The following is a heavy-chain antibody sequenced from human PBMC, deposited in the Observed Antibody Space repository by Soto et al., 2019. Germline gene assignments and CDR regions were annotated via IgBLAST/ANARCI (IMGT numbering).Heavy chain of an antibody. CDR3: AKGDCSSGSCYPDV. CDR1: GFTFSSHF. J-gene: IGHJ4*02. CDR2: ISYDGSNK. D-gene: IGHD2-15*01. V-gene: IGHV3-30*18. Sequence: PGGSLRLSCAASGFTFSSHFMHWVRQAPGKGLEWVAVISYDGSNKYYADCVKGRSTIHRDNHKNTLYRQMNSLRAEDTAVSHCAKGDCSSGSCYPDVGGQGTMGTGSA.